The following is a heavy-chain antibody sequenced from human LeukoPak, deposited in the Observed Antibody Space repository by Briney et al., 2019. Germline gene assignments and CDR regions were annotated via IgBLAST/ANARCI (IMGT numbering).Heavy chain of an antibody. D-gene: IGHD1-26*01. CDR2: ISARGARS. V-gene: IGHV3-23*01. CDR1: GFTITSYA. J-gene: IGHJ4*02. CDR3: AFNWIGLLSGYFDH. Sequence: PGGSLSISSAATGFTITSYAMSLVRPAPGHRLDWLSPISARGARSYYADSVKGRFTISRDNSKNTLYLQMNSLRAEDTAVYYCAFNWIGLLSGYFDHWGQGTLVPVSS.